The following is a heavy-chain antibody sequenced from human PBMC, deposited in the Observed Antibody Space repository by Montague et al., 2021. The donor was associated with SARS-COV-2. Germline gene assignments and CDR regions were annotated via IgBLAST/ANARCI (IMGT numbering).Heavy chain of an antibody. CDR3: ARGRRRYNWRDETSYYYGMDG. V-gene: IGHV4-34*01. Sequence: SETLSLTCAAYGGSLSGYYWSWIRQPPGKGLEWIGEINHSGSTNYNPSLKSRVTISLDTSKNQFSLKLSSVTAADTAVYYCARGRRRYNWRDETSYYYGMDGWGQGTTVTVSS. CDR2: INHSGST. CDR1: GGSLSGYY. J-gene: IGHJ6*02. D-gene: IGHD1-20*01.